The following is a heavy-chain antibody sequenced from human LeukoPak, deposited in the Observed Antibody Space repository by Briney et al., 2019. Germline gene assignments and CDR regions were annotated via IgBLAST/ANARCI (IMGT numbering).Heavy chain of an antibody. CDR2: ISHDGTDT. CDR3: ARTGALDYFDY. CDR1: GFTFSTYV. Sequence: GGSLRLSCAASGFTFSTYVMHWVRQAPGKGLMWVSRISHDGTDTSYADSVKGRFTISRDNARNSLYLQMNSLRAEDTAVFYCARTGALDYFDYWGQGTLVTVSS. J-gene: IGHJ4*02. V-gene: IGHV3-74*01. D-gene: IGHD1-26*01.